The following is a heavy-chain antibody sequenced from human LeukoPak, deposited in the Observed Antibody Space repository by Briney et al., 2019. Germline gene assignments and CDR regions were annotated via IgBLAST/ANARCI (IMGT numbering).Heavy chain of an antibody. J-gene: IGHJ4*02. V-gene: IGHV3-7*03. CDR3: AGDSSGFYSSFDD. Sequence: GGSLRLSCAASGFTFSSYWMSWVRQAPGKGLEWVANIKQDGSEKYYVDSVKGRFTISRDNAKNSLYLQMNSLRGDDTALYYCAGDSSGFYSSFDDWGQGTRVTVSS. D-gene: IGHD3-22*01. CDR2: IKQDGSEK. CDR1: GFTFSSYW.